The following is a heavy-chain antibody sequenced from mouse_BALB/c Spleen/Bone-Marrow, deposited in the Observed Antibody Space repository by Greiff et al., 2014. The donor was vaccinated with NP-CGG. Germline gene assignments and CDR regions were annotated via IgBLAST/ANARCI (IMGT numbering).Heavy chain of an antibody. J-gene: IGHJ3*01. D-gene: IGHD2-14*01. CDR2: IDPANGNT. CDR1: GFNIKDTY. V-gene: IGHV14-3*02. CDR3: AAYYRYLAWFAY. Sequence: EVQLQESGAELVKPGASVKLSCTASGFNIKDTYMHWVKQRPEQGLEWIGRIDPANGNTKYDPKFQGKATITADPSSNTAYLQLSSLTSEDTAVYYCAAYYRYLAWFAYWGQGTLVTVSA.